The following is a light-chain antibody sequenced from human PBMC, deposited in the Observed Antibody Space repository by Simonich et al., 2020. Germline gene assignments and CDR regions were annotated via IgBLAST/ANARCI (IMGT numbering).Light chain of an antibody. CDR2: STS. J-gene: IGLJ3*02. Sequence: QTVVTQEPSLTVSPGGPVTLTCASRTGAVTSGYDPNWFPQKPGKAPRALIYSTSKKRSWTPARFSGSLLGGKAALTLSGVQPEDEAEYYCLLFYGGAQPWVFGGGTKLTVL. CDR3: LLFYGGAQPWV. CDR1: TGAVTSGYD. V-gene: IGLV7-43*01.